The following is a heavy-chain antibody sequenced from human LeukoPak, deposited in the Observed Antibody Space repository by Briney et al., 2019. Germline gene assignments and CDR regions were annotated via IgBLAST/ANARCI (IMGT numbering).Heavy chain of an antibody. V-gene: IGHV4-30-2*01. Sequence: RPSETLSLTCAVSGGSISSGGYSWSWIRQPPGKGLEWIGYIYHSGSTYYNPSLKSRVTISVDRSKNQFSLKLSSVTAADTAVYYCARVYYYDSSGSHRYVATSQPEKYYFDYWGQGTLVTVSS. CDR2: IYHSGST. CDR1: GGSISSGGYS. D-gene: IGHD3-22*01. CDR3: ARVYYYDSSGSHRYVATSQPEKYYFDY. J-gene: IGHJ4*02.